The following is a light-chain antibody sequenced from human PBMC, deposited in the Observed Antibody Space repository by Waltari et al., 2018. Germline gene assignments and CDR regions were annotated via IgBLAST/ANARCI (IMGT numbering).Light chain of an antibody. Sequence: QSALTQPPSASGSPGQSVTISCTGTSSAVGGYNYVSWYQQYPGKAPKLMIYDVTKRPSGVPDRFSGSKSGNTASLTVSGRQAEDEADYYCSSYAGSNIVIFGGGTKLTVL. CDR1: SSAVGGYNY. CDR2: DVT. J-gene: IGLJ2*01. CDR3: SSYAGSNIVI. V-gene: IGLV2-8*01.